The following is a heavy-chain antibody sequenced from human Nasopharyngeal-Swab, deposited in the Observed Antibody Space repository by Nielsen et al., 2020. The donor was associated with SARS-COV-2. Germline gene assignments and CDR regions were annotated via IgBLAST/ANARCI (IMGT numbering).Heavy chain of an antibody. D-gene: IGHD6-13*01. CDR2: IYYSGST. Sequence: SDTLSLTCTVSGGSISSGDYYWSWIRQPPGKGLEWIGYIYYSGSTYYNPSLKSRVTISVDTSKNQFSLKLSSVTAADTAVYYCARVFEAAAGLDYWGQGTLVTVSS. J-gene: IGHJ4*02. CDR1: GGSISSGDYY. V-gene: IGHV4-30-4*02. CDR3: ARVFEAAAGLDY.